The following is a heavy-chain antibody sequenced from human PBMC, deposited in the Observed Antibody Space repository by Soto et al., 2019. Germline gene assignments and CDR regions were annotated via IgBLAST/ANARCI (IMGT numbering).Heavy chain of an antibody. D-gene: IGHD4-17*01. J-gene: IGHJ4*02. V-gene: IGHV1-69*02. Sequence: QVQLVQSGAEVKKPGSSVKVSCKASGGTFSSYTISWVRQAPGQGLEWMGRIIPMFGIANYAQKFQGRVTITADKSTSPAYMQLSSLRSEDTAVYYCARGYGDSHDYWGQGTMVTVSS. CDR3: ARGYGDSHDY. CDR1: GGTFSSYT. CDR2: IIPMFGIA.